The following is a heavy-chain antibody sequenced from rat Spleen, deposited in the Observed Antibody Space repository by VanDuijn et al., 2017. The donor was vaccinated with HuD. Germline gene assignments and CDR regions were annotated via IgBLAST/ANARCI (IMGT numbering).Heavy chain of an antibody. CDR1: AYDITTNY. CDR2: ISYSGST. Sequence: EVQLQESGPGLVKPSQSLSLTCSVPAYDITTNYWDWIRKFPGNKMEWLGYISYSGSTSYNPSLKSRIPFTRDTAKNQFFLQLNSVTTEDTATYYCSRSLGRVYNNYFDYWGQGVMVTVSS. V-gene: IGHV3-1*01. D-gene: IGHD1-10*01. CDR3: SRSLGRVYNNYFDY. J-gene: IGHJ2*01.